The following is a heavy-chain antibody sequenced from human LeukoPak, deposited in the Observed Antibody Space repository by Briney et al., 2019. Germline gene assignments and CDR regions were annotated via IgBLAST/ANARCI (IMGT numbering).Heavy chain of an antibody. CDR2: IYTSGST. CDR3: ARGEYDNWFDP. CDR1: GGSISSGSYY. Sequence: SQTLSLTCTVSGGSISSGSYYWSWIRQPAGKGLEWIGRIYTSGSTNYNPSLKSRVTISVDTSKNQFSLKLSSVTAADTAVYYCARGEYDNWFDPWGQGTLVTVSS. D-gene: IGHD3-10*01. J-gene: IGHJ5*02. V-gene: IGHV4-61*02.